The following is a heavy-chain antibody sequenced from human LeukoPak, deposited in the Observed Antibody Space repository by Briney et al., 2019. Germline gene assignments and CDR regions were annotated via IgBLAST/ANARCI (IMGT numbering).Heavy chain of an antibody. Sequence: PSETLSLTCTVSGDSINSGSYYWSWIRQPAGKGLEWIGRIYTSGNTNYNPSLKSRVTISVDTSKNQFSLRLNSVTAADTAVYYCARVIMVRGVEGTLRTDAFDIWGQGTMVTVSS. CDR2: IYTSGNT. V-gene: IGHV4-61*02. CDR3: ARVIMVRGVEGTLRTDAFDI. J-gene: IGHJ3*02. D-gene: IGHD3-10*01. CDR1: GDSINSGSYY.